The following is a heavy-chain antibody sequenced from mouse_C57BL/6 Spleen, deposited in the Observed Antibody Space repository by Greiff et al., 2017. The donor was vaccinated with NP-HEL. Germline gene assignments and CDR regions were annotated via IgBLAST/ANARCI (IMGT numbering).Heavy chain of an antibody. Sequence: QVQLQQPGAELVKPGASVKLSCEASGYTFTSYWMHWVKQRPGQGLEWIGMIHPNSGSTNYNEKFKSKATLTVDKSSSTAYMQLSSLTSEDSAVYYCARSPVLITTVVAHFDYWGQGTTLTVSS. D-gene: IGHD1-1*01. J-gene: IGHJ2*01. CDR3: ARSPVLITTVVAHFDY. CDR1: GYTFTSYW. CDR2: IHPNSGST. V-gene: IGHV1-64*01.